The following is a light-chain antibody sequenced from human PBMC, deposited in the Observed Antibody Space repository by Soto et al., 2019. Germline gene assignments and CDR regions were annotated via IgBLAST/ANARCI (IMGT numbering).Light chain of an antibody. V-gene: IGKV3-20*01. J-gene: IGKJ2*01. Sequence: EIVLTQSPGTLSLSPGERATLSCRASQSLSSYLAWFQQRPGQAPRLLFYGVSSRATGIPDRFSGSGSGTDFILTISSLEPADFAVYYCLHYGGSPLTFGQGTKLEIK. CDR2: GVS. CDR1: QSLSSY. CDR3: LHYGGSPLT.